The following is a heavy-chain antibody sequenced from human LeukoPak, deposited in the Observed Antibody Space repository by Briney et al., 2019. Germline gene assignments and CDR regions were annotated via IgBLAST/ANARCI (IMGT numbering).Heavy chain of an antibody. CDR1: GFTFYDYA. CDR2: ISWNSGSI. J-gene: IGHJ4*02. D-gene: IGHD3-16*01. CDR3: AKGAYNTFAQDIAQNFDY. Sequence: GRSLRLSCAASGFTFYDYAMHRVRQAPGKGLEWVSGISWNSGSIGYADSVEGRFTISRDSAKNSLYLQMNSLRPEDTALYYCAKGAYNTFAQDIAQNFDYWGQGTLVTVSS. V-gene: IGHV3-9*01.